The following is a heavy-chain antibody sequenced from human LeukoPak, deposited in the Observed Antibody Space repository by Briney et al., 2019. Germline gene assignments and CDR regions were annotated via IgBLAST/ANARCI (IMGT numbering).Heavy chain of an antibody. J-gene: IGHJ4*02. CDR2: TYYRSKWYN. D-gene: IGHD6-19*01. Sequence: SQTLSLTCAISGDSVSSNSAAWNWIRQSPLRGLEWQGRTYYRSKWYNDYAVSVKGRVTINPDTSKNQFSLQLNSVTPEDTAVYYCAREATGWRPLDFWGQGTLVTVSS. CDR3: AREATGWRPLDF. CDR1: GDSVSSNSAA. V-gene: IGHV6-1*01.